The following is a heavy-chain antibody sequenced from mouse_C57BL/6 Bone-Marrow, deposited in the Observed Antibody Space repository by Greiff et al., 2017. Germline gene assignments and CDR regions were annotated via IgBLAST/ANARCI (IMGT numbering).Heavy chain of an antibody. J-gene: IGHJ1*03. CDR1: GFTFSSYA. V-gene: IGHV5-9-1*02. CDR2: ISSGGDYI. CDR3: TREGSSYGYFDV. D-gene: IGHD1-1*01. Sequence: EVQLVESGEGLVKPGGSLKLSCAASGFTFSSYAMSWVRQTPEKRLEWVAYISSGGDYIYYADTVKGRFTISRDNARNTLYLQMSSLKSEDTAMYYCTREGSSYGYFDVGGTGTTVTGSS.